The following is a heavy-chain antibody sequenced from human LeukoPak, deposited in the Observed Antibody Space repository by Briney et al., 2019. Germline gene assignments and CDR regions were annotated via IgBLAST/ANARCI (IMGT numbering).Heavy chain of an antibody. CDR3: ARGYYY. CDR1: GVSTSNYY. J-gene: IGHJ4*02. CDR2: IYNSGRT. D-gene: IGHD2-8*01. Sequence: PSETLSLTCTVSGVSTSNYYWTWIRQPPGKGLEWIGYIYNSGRTNYNSSLKSRVTISANTSKNQFSLKLSSVTAADTAVYYCARGYYYWGQGTLVTVSS. V-gene: IGHV4-59*01.